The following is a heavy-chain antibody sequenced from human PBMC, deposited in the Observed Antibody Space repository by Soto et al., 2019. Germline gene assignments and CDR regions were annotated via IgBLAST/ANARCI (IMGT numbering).Heavy chain of an antibody. J-gene: IGHJ4*02. Sequence: GGSLRLSCAASGFTFSDHYMDWVRQAPGKGLEWVGRTRNKANSHTTEYAASVKGRFTISRDDSKNSLYLQMNSLKIEDTAVYYCARATTVTDYWGQGTLVTVSS. D-gene: IGHD4-17*01. V-gene: IGHV3-72*01. CDR3: ARATTVTDY. CDR1: GFTFSDHY. CDR2: TRNKANSHTT.